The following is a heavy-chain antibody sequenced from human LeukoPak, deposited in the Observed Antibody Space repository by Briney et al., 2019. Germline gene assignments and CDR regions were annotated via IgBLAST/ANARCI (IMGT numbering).Heavy chain of an antibody. Sequence: PGGSVRLSCAASRFTFRSHWMHWVRQAPGKGLVWVSRINSDGSTTSYADSVKGRFTISRDNAKNTLYLQMSSLRAEDTAVYYCARDGRGELVPYYYYYMDVWGKGTTVTVSS. J-gene: IGHJ6*03. V-gene: IGHV3-74*01. D-gene: IGHD1-26*01. CDR3: ARDGRGELVPYYYYYMDV. CDR2: INSDGSTT. CDR1: RFTFRSHW.